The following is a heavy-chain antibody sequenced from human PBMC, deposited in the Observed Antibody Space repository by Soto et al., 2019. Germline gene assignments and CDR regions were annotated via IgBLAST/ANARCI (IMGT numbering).Heavy chain of an antibody. CDR2: ISAYNGNT. CDR3: ARDHGDYDFWSGADY. D-gene: IGHD3-3*01. J-gene: IGHJ4*02. Sequence: ASVKVSCKASGYTFTSYGISWVRQAPGQGLEWMGWISAYNGNTNYAQKLQGRVTMTTDTSTSTAYMELRGLRSDDTAVYYCARDHGDYDFWSGADYWGQGTLVTVSS. CDR1: GYTFTSYG. V-gene: IGHV1-18*01.